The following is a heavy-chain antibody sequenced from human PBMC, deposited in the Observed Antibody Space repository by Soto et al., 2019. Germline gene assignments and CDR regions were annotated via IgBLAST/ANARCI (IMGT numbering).Heavy chain of an antibody. Sequence: QPGGSLRLSCAASGFTFSSYGMHWVRQAPGKGLEWVAVISYDGSNKYYADSVKGRFTISRDNSKNTLYLQMNSLRTEDTAVYYCAKDQGTVIVAAHALDVWGQGTTVTVSS. J-gene: IGHJ6*02. CDR1: GFTFSSYG. CDR3: AKDQGTVIVAAHALDV. D-gene: IGHD3-22*01. V-gene: IGHV3-30*18. CDR2: ISYDGSNK.